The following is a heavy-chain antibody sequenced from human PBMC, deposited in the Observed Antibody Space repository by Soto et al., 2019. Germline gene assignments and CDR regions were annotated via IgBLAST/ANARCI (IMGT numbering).Heavy chain of an antibody. CDR2: ITWNGGTI. J-gene: IGHJ5*02. CDR3: AKGGSAALIAPSGRDNWFDP. CDR1: GFAFDDYV. D-gene: IGHD6-13*01. Sequence: PGGSLRLSCAASGFAFDDYVMHWVRQPPGRGLEWVSGITWNGGTIRYADSVKGRFTISRDNAESSLYLQMNSLRPEDTAVYYCAKGGSAALIAPSGRDNWFDPWGQGTQVTVSS. V-gene: IGHV3-9*01.